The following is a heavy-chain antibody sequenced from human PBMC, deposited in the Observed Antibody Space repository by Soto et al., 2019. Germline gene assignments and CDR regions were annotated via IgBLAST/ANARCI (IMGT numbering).Heavy chain of an antibody. CDR1: GGSITSSGYY. J-gene: IGHJ4*02. CDR3: TYGSGSPYYFDY. CDR2: IYYGGSA. D-gene: IGHD3-10*01. Sequence: QVQLQASGPGLVKPSQTLSITCSVSGGSITSSGYYWSLVRQPPGKGLEWIGYIYYGGSAYYNPSLKTRVRISTDTSNNQFSLKLTAVTAADTAVYYCTYGSGSPYYFDYWGQGTLVTVSS. V-gene: IGHV4-31*03.